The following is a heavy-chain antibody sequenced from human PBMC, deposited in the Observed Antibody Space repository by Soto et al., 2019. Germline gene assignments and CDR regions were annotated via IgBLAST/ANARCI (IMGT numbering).Heavy chain of an antibody. V-gene: IGHV1-24*01. CDR2: FDPEDGET. Sequence: QVQLVQSGAEVKKPGASVKVSCKVSGYTLTELSMHWVRQAPGKGLEWMGGFDPEDGETIYAQKFQGRVTMTEDTSTDTAYMELSSLRSEDSAVYYCATGVVVPAATYCNGGSCYSLDYWGQGTLVTVSS. CDR1: GYTLTELS. J-gene: IGHJ4*02. D-gene: IGHD2-15*01. CDR3: ATGVVVPAATYCNGGSCYSLDY.